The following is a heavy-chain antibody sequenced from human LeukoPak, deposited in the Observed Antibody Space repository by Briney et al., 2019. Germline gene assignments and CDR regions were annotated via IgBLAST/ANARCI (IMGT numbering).Heavy chain of an antibody. Sequence: PGGSLRLSCAASGFTVSSNYMSWVRQAPGKGLEWVSVIYSGGSTYYADSVKGRFTISRDNSKNTLYLQMNSLRAEDTAVYYCAREVGPRYNWNYVYYYYYYGMDVWGQGTTVTVSS. V-gene: IGHV3-53*05. CDR3: AREVGPRYNWNYVYYYYYYGMDV. CDR1: GFTVSSNY. J-gene: IGHJ6*02. D-gene: IGHD1-7*01. CDR2: IYSGGST.